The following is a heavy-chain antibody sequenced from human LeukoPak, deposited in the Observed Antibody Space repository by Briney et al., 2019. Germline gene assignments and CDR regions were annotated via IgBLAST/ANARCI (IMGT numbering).Heavy chain of an antibody. J-gene: IGHJ4*02. CDR2: IWYDGSNK. V-gene: IGHV3-33*06. CDR3: AKDAAGSSSWANY. Sequence: GGSLRLSCAASGFTFSSFGTHWVRQAPGKGLEWVAVIWYDGSNKYYADSVKGRFTISRDNSKNTLSLQMNSLRAGDTAVYYCAKDAAGSSSWANYWGQGALVTVSS. CDR1: GFTFSSFG. D-gene: IGHD6-13*01.